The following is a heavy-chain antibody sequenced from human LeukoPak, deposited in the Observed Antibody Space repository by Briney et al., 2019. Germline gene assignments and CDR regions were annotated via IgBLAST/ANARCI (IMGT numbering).Heavy chain of an antibody. CDR1: VDSIDTRHYY. CDR3: AEGGDAYKVGNH. Sequence: SETLSLTCTVSVDSIDTRHYYWTWIRQPPGKGLEWIGRIYYNLSTSYNPSLLSRGTISVDTSKNHFSLRLTSVAAADTAMYYCAEGGDAYKVGNHWGPGTLVTVSS. CDR2: IYYNLST. V-gene: IGHV4-39*07. D-gene: IGHD5-24*01. J-gene: IGHJ1*01.